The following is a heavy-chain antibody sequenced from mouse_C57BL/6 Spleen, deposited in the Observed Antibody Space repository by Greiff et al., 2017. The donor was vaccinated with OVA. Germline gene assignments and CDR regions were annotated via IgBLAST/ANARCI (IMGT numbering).Heavy chain of an antibody. CDR2: IDPSDSET. D-gene: IGHD2-4*01. V-gene: IGHV1-52*01. Sequence: VQLQQPGAELVRPGSSVKLSCKASGYTFTSYWMHWVKQRPIQGLEWIGNIDPSDSETHYNQKFKDKATLTVDKSSSTAYMQLSSLTSEDSAVYYCAREDYDSYAMDYWGQGTSVTVSS. CDR3: AREDYDSYAMDY. J-gene: IGHJ4*01. CDR1: GYTFTSYW.